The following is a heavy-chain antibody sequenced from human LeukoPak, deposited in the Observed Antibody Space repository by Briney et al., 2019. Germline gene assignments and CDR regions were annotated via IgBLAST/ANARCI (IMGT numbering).Heavy chain of an antibody. D-gene: IGHD1-14*01. J-gene: IGHJ3*02. CDR3: ASPRIRNSFDI. CDR1: GYTFTDYY. CDR2: INPNSGGT. V-gene: IGHV1-2*02. Sequence: ASVKVSCKASGYTFTDYYIHWVRQAPGQGLEWMAWINPNSGGTHYAQKYQGRVTMTRDTSISTAYMDLSRLRSDDTAVYYCASPRIRNSFDIWGQGTLVTVSS.